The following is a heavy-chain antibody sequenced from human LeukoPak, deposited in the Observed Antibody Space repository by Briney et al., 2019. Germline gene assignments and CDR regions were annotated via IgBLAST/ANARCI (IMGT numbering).Heavy chain of an antibody. CDR2: ISNTGSSI. CDR1: RFTFNDYS. D-gene: IGHD2-15*01. Sequence: GGSLRLSCAASRFTFNDYSMTWIRQAPGKGLEWVSSISNTGSSINYADSVKGRFNISRDNAKKSLYLQMNSLRAEDAAVYYCAKAPVTSCRGAFCYPFDYWGQGTLVTVSS. CDR3: AKAPVTSCRGAFCYPFDY. J-gene: IGHJ4*02. V-gene: IGHV3-11*01.